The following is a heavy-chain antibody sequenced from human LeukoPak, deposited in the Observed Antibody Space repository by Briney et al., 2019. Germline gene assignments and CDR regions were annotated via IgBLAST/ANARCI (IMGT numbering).Heavy chain of an antibody. CDR3: ANLRGNNWYIEY. CDR1: GFTFRNYG. Sequence: PGGSLRLSCAASGFTFRNYGMHWVRQAPGKGLEWVAVVSYDGKNTYYVDSVKDRFTVSRDNSKNTLYLQMNSLRVEDTAVYYCANLRGNNWYIEYWGQGNSGHRLL. CDR2: VSYDGKNT. J-gene: IGHJ4*02. D-gene: IGHD1-1*01. V-gene: IGHV3-30*18.